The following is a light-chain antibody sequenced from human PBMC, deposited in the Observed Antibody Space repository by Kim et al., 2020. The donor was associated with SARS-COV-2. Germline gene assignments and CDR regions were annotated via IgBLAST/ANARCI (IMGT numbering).Light chain of an antibody. CDR3: CSYAGTYTYV. J-gene: IGLJ1*01. CDR1: SRDVGRYRF. Sequence: QSALTQPRSVSGSPGQTVTISCTGTSRDVGRYRFVSWYQQFPGKAPTLMINDVNQRPSGVPVRFSGSKSGNTASLTISGLQAEDEADYYCCSYAGTYTYVFGTGTKVTVL. V-gene: IGLV2-11*01. CDR2: DVN.